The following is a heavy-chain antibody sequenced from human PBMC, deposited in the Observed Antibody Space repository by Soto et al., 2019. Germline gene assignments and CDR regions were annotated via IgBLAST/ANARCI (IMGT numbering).Heavy chain of an antibody. D-gene: IGHD1-1*01. CDR2: VHISGHS. Sequence: SETLSLTCTLSGGSVRAPDWWNWVRQSPDKGLEWIAEVHISGHSNYNPSLRSRVSVSIDSSKNQFYLNLNSVTAADTAIYYCARVRQGCSANNCYFDPWSQGTQVTVSS. V-gene: IGHV4-4*02. J-gene: IGHJ5*01. CDR3: ARVRQGCSANNCYFDP. CDR1: GGSVRAPDW.